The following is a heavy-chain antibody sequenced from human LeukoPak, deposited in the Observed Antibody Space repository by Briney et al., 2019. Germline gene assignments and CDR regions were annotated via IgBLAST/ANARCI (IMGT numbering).Heavy chain of an antibody. V-gene: IGHV3-23*01. CDR2: ISGSGGST. Sequence: GGSLRLSCAASGFTFSSYDMSWVRQAPGKGLEWVSAISGSGGSTYYADSVKGRFTISRDNSKNTLYLQMNSLRAEDTAVYYCAKGWFVQYVPPVVWGQGTMVTVSS. CDR1: GFTFSSYD. D-gene: IGHD3-10*01. J-gene: IGHJ3*01. CDR3: AKGWFVQYVPPVV.